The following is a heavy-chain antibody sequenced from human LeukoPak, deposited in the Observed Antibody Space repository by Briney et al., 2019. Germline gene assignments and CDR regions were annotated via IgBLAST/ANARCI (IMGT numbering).Heavy chain of an antibody. CDR1: GYTFTSYD. Sequence: ASVKVSCKASGYTFTSYDINWVRQATGQGLEWMGWMNPNSGNTGYAQKFQGRVTMTRNTSISTAYMELSSLRSEDAAVYYCASRYSSSWYEYYYYYYYMDIWGKGTTVTVSS. D-gene: IGHD6-13*01. CDR3: ASRYSSSWYEYYYYYYYMDI. V-gene: IGHV1-8*01. CDR2: MNPNSGNT. J-gene: IGHJ6*03.